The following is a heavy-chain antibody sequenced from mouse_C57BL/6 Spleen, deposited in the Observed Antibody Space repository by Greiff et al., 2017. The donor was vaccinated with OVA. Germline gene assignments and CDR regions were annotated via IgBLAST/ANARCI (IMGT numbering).Heavy chain of an antibody. D-gene: IGHD1-1*01. CDR2: INPNNGGT. V-gene: IGHV1-26*01. CDR3: ARVADYFDY. J-gene: IGHJ2*01. Sequence: EVQLQQSGPELVKPGASVKISCKASGYTFTDYYMNWVKQSHGKSLEWIGDINPNNGGTSYNQKFKGKATLTVDKSSSTAYMELRSLTSEDSAVYYCARVADYFDYWGQGTTRTVSS. CDR1: GYTFTDYY.